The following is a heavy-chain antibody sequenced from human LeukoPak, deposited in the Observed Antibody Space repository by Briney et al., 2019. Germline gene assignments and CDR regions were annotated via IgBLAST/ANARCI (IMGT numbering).Heavy chain of an antibody. V-gene: IGHV4-59*01. CDR2: IYYSGST. D-gene: IGHD2-15*01. J-gene: IGHJ3*02. CDR1: GGSISSYY. CDR3: ARDGARVVAARRGAFDI. Sequence: PSETLSLTCTVSGGSISSYYWSWIRQPPGKGLEWIGYIYYSGSTNYNPSLKSRVTISVDTSKNQFSLKLSSVTAADTAVYYCARDGARVVAARRGAFDIWGQGTMVTVSS.